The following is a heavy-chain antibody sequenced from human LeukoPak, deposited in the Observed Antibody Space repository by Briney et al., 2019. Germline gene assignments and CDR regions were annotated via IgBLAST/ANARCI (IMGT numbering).Heavy chain of an antibody. D-gene: IGHD5-24*01. J-gene: IGHJ4*02. CDR1: GYTFTSYG. CDR3: ARDRNEDRDGYKDYYFDY. V-gene: IGHV1-18*01. CDR2: ISAYNGNT. Sequence: ASVKVSCKASGYTFTSYGISWVRQAPEQGLEWMGWISAYNGNTNYAQKLQGRVTMTTDTSTSTAYMELRSLRSDDTAVYYCARDRNEDRDGYKDYYFDYWGQGTLVTVSS.